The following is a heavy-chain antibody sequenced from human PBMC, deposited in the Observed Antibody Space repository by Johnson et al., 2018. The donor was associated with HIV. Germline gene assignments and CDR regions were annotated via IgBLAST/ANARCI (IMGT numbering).Heavy chain of an antibody. V-gene: IGHV3-66*01. J-gene: IGHJ3*02. CDR2: IYSGGST. CDR3: AKPPVGGSYLDAFDI. Sequence: VQLVESGGGVVRPGGSLRLSCAASGFTVSSNYMSWVRQAPGKGLEWVSVIYSGGSTYYADSVKGRFTISRDNAKNSLYLQMNSLRAEDTAVYYCAKPPVGGSYLDAFDIWGQGTMVTVSS. CDR1: GFTVSSNY. D-gene: IGHD1-26*01.